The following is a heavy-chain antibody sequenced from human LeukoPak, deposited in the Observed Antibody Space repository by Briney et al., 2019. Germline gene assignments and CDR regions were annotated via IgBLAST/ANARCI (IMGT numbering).Heavy chain of an antibody. V-gene: IGHV4-59*01. J-gene: IGHJ3*02. Sequence: SETPSPTCAVSGVATSISSRGFIRQPPGKRLEWIGFIHQNGNTNYNPSLKSRVTMSVDTSKNQFSLQMRSVTAADTAVYYCARGYYDSSGYSNAFDIWGQGTMVAV. CDR2: IHQNGNT. CDR3: ARGYYDSSGYSNAFDI. CDR1: GVATSISS. D-gene: IGHD3-22*01.